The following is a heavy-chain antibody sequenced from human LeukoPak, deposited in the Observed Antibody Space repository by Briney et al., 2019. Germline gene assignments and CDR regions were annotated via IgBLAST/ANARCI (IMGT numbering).Heavy chain of an antibody. CDR1: GDSVSSNSAA. J-gene: IGHJ4*02. V-gene: IGHV6-1*01. D-gene: IGHD1-1*01. CDR3: ARDTLQLGEAHFYYFDY. CDR2: TYYRSKWYN. Sequence: SQTLSLTCAISGDSVSSNSAAWNWIRQSPSRGLEWLGRTYYRSKWYNDYAVSVKSRITINPDTSKNQFSLQLNSVTPEDTAVYYCARDTLQLGEAHFYYFDYWGQGTLVTVSS.